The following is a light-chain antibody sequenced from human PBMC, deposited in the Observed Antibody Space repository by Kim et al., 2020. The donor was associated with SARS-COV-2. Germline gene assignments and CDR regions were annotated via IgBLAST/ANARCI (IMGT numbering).Light chain of an antibody. J-gene: IGKJ2*01. CDR3: QQTYTAPRT. Sequence: SAAVGDKVPITCRASQTIDTYLNWYQQKLGDAPKVLIYAASSLQSGAPSRFSGSGSGTDFTLTISSLLPEDLATYYCQQTYTAPRTFGQGTKLEI. V-gene: IGKV1-39*01. CDR2: AAS. CDR1: QTIDTY.